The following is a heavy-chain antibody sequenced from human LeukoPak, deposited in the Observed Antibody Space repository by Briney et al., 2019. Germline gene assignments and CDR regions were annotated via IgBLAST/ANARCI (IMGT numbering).Heavy chain of an antibody. CDR3: ARDSGYGSGSYIPVGDY. V-gene: IGHV4-34*01. J-gene: IGHJ4*02. D-gene: IGHD3-10*01. CDR1: GGPFSGYY. CDR2: INHSGST. Sequence: PSETLSLTCAVYGGPFSGYYWSWIRQPPGKGLEWIGEINHSGSTNYNPSLKSRVTISVDTSKNQFSLKLSSVTAADTAVYYCARDSGYGSGSYIPVGDYWGQGTLVTVSS.